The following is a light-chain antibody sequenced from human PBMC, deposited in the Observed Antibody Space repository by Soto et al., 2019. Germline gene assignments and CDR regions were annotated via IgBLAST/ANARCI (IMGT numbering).Light chain of an antibody. CDR3: QSYDSSREGV. Sequence: QSVLTQPPSVSGAPGQRVTISCTGSSSNIGAGYDVHWYQQLPGTAPKLLIYGNSNRPSGVPDRFSGSKSGTSASLAITGLQAEDEADYYCQSYDSSREGVFGTGTKLTVL. CDR2: GNS. J-gene: IGLJ1*01. CDR1: SSNIGAGYD. V-gene: IGLV1-40*01.